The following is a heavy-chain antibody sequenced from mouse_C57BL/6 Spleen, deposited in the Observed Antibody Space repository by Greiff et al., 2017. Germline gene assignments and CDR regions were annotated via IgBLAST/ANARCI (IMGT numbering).Heavy chain of an antibody. CDR1: GYTFTDYN. CDR2: INPNNGGT. V-gene: IGHV1-18*01. Sequence: EVQRVESGPELVKPGASVKIPCKASGYTFTDYNMDWVKQSHGKSLEWIGDINPNNGGTIYNQKFKGKATLTVDKSSSTAYMERRSLTSEDTAVYYCARSTVAYWYFDVWGTGTTVTVSS. D-gene: IGHD1-1*01. CDR3: ARSTVAYWYFDV. J-gene: IGHJ1*03.